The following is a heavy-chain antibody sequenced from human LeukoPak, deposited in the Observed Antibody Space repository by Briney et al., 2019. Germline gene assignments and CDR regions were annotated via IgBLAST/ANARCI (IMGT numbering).Heavy chain of an antibody. CDR1: GGTFSSYA. J-gene: IGHJ4*02. CDR3: AREPIYSSSSTSFDY. D-gene: IGHD6-6*01. V-gene: IGHV1-69*13. CDR2: IIPIFGTA. Sequence: ASVTVSCKASGGTFSSYAISWVRQAPGQGLEWMGGIIPIFGTANYAQKFRGRVTITADESTSTAYMELSSLRSEDTAVYYCAREPIYSSSSTSFDYWGQGTLVTVSS.